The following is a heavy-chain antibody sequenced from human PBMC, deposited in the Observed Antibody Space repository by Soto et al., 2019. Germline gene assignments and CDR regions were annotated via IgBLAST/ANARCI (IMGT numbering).Heavy chain of an antibody. Sequence: QVQLQESGPGLVKPSQTLSLTCTVSGGSISSGGYYWSWIRHHPGKGLEWIGYIYYSGSTYYNPSLKSRVTISVDTSKNQFSLKLRPVTAADTAVYYCARGRYSSSSNWFDPWGQGTLVTVSS. J-gene: IGHJ5*02. D-gene: IGHD6-6*01. CDR3: ARGRYSSSSNWFDP. CDR1: GGSISSGGYY. V-gene: IGHV4-31*03. CDR2: IYYSGST.